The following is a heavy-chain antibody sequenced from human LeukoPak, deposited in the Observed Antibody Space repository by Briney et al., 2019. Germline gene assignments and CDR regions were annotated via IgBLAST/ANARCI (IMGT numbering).Heavy chain of an antibody. CDR1: GGSFSGYY. D-gene: IGHD2-2*01. V-gene: IGHV4-34*01. Sequence: SETLSLTCAVYGGSFSGYYWSWIRQPPGKGLEWIGEINHSGSTNYNPSLKSRVTISVDTSKNQLSLKLSSVTAADTAVYYCARGSYQLLWGVGGKNWFDPWGQGTLVTVSS. CDR3: ARGSYQLLWGVGGKNWFDP. J-gene: IGHJ5*02. CDR2: INHSGST.